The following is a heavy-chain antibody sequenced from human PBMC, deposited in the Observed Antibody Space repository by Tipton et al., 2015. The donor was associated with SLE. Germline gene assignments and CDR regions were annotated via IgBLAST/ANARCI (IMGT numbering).Heavy chain of an antibody. Sequence: TLSLTCVVDGGSFSSYYWTWIRQPPGKGLEWIGEINDSGSTNYNSSLKSRLAISVDMSRNEFSLRLTSVTAADTAVYYCARGLLEWADYWGQGTLVTVSS. D-gene: IGHD3-3*01. CDR1: GGSFSSYY. CDR2: INDSGST. CDR3: ARGLLEWADY. V-gene: IGHV4-34*01. J-gene: IGHJ4*02.